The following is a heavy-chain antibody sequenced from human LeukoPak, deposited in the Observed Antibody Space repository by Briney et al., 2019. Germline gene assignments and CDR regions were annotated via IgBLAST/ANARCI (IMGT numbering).Heavy chain of an antibody. CDR1: GGSISSSSYY. Sequence: SETVSLTCTVSGGSISSSSYYWGWIRQPPGKGLEWIGSIYYSGSTYYNPSLKSRVTISVDTSKNQFSLKLSSVTAADTAVYYCARLCPTGTTEVNDYWGQGTLVTVSS. CDR3: ARLCPTGTTEVNDY. CDR2: IYYSGST. J-gene: IGHJ4*02. V-gene: IGHV4-39*01. D-gene: IGHD1-1*01.